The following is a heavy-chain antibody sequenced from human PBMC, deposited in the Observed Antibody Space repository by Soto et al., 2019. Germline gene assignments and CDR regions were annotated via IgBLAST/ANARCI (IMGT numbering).Heavy chain of an antibody. CDR1: CRSMSSSSCY. Sequence: XETLSLTGTVYCRSMSSSSCYWGWIRQPPGKGLEWIGIIYYSGSTYYNPSLKRRVSISIDTSKNQISLTLNSVTAADTAVYYCASVTFGGVVLAHWGQGALVTVSS. V-gene: IGHV4-39*07. J-gene: IGHJ4*02. D-gene: IGHD3-16*01. CDR2: IYYSGST. CDR3: ASVTFGGVVLAH.